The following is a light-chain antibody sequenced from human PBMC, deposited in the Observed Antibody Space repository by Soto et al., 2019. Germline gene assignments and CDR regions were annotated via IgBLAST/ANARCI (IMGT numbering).Light chain of an antibody. J-gene: IGLJ1*01. CDR3: QSYDSSLSGSYV. Sequence: QSVLTQPPSVSGAPGQRVTISCTGSSYNIGAGYDVHWYQRLPGTAPKVLIYGNTNRPSGVPDRFSGSKSGTSASLAITGLQDEDEADDYCQSYDSSLSGSYVFGTGTKLTVL. CDR1: SYNIGAGYD. V-gene: IGLV1-40*01. CDR2: GNT.